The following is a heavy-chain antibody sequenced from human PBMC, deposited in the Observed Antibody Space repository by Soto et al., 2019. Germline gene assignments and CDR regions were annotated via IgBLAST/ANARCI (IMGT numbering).Heavy chain of an antibody. CDR1: GFSLTTSGGG. CDR3: AHRVLRTVFGLVTTTAIYFDF. D-gene: IGHD3-3*01. V-gene: IGHV2-5*02. J-gene: IGHJ4*02. CDR2: TYWDDDK. Sequence: QITLKESGPTLVQPTETLTLTCTFSGFSLTTSGGGVAWVRQSPGKAPPWLALTYWDDDKRSSTSLNSRLIFTKYTSKNQVVLTMANVDPADTATYYCAHRVLRTVFGLVTTTAIYFDFWGPGTPVVVSS.